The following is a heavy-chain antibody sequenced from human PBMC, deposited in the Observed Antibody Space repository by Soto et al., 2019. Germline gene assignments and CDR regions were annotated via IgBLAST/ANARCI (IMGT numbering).Heavy chain of an antibody. V-gene: IGHV3-48*02. D-gene: IGHD6-19*01. J-gene: IGHJ6*02. CDR1: GFTFSSYS. CDR3: ASADVAVAGTSTHYCMDV. Sequence: GGSLRLSCAASGFTFSSYSMNWVRQAPGKGLEWVSYISSSSSTIYYADSVKGRLTSIRDNGKYSLYLQMNSLRDEDTAVYYCASADVAVAGTSTHYCMDVWGQGTTVTVSS. CDR2: ISSSSSTI.